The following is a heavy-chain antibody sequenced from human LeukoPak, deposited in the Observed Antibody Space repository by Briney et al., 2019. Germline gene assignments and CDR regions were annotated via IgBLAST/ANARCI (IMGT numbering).Heavy chain of an antibody. CDR3: ANHKGYSGYAPTGFDH. V-gene: IGHV1-69*01. D-gene: IGHD5-12*01. J-gene: IGHJ5*02. CDR1: GGTFSSYA. CDR2: IIPIFGTA. Sequence: GSSVKVSCKASGGTFSSYAISWVRQAPGQGLEWMGGIIPIFGTANYAQKFQGRVTITADESTSTAYMELSSLRSEDTAVYYCANHKGYSGYAPTGFDHWGQGTLVTVSS.